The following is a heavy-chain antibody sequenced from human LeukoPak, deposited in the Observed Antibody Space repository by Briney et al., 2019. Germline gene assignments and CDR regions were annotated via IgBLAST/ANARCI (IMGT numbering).Heavy chain of an antibody. CDR2: IYTSGST. V-gene: IGHV4-4*09. CDR1: GGSISSYY. D-gene: IGHD3-22*01. CDR3: ARTSRYYYGSSGYQHYYYYYMDV. Sequence: SETLSLTCTVSGGSISSYYWSWIRQPPGKGLEWIGYIYTSGSTNYNPSLKSRVTISVDTSKNQFSLKLSSVTAADTAVYYCARTSRYYYGSSGYQHYYYYYMDVWGKGATVTVSS. J-gene: IGHJ6*03.